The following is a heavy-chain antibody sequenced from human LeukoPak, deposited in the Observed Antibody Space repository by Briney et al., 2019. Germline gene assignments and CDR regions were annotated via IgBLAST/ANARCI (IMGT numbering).Heavy chain of an antibody. CDR2: IIPSLDIS. Sequence: SVNASCKASRDIFITYTFSWVRQAAGHGVEWMGRIIPSLDISNYEQKFQGRVTLSADKATTTTYMELTSLRSKDTAIYYCARDHCSPGTCLGGHWGQGTLVTVSS. D-gene: IGHD2-15*01. CDR3: ARDHCSPGTCLGGH. CDR1: RDIFITYT. V-gene: IGHV1-69*04. J-gene: IGHJ4*02.